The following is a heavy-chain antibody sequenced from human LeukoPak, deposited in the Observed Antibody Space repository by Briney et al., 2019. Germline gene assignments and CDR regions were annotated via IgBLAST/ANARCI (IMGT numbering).Heavy chain of an antibody. V-gene: IGHV4-39*07. D-gene: IGHD2-2*01. CDR1: VASISISSYY. CDR3: ARALYCSSTSCYPHSQHYYYYMDV. CDR2: IYYSGST. Sequence: SETLSLTCTVSVASISISSYYWGWIRQPPGKGLEGIGRIYYSGSTYYNPSLKSRVTISVDTSKNQFSLKLSSVTAADTAVYYCARALYCSSTSCYPHSQHYYYYMDVWGKGTTVTVSS. J-gene: IGHJ6*03.